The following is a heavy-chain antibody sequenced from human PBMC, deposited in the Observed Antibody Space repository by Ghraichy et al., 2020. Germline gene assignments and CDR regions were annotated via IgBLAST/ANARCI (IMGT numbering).Heavy chain of an antibody. CDR1: GDSISTTSHY. CDR2: IYFSGST. Sequence: TLSLTCTVSGDSISTTSHYWGWIRQPPGQGLEWIGSIYFSGSTYYSPSLKSRVSISADTSKNQVSLKLSSVTAADTAVYYCARSIAISDIIDYWGQGTLVTVSS. D-gene: IGHD6-13*01. J-gene: IGHJ4*02. V-gene: IGHV4-39*01. CDR3: ARSIAISDIIDY.